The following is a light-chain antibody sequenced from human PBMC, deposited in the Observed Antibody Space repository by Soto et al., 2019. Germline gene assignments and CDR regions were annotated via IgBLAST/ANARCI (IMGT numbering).Light chain of an antibody. V-gene: IGKV3-15*01. CDR1: QSISSN. J-gene: IGKJ5*01. CDR3: QQHNTWRQIT. Sequence: EIVMTQSPATLSVSPGERATLSCRASQSISSNVGGYQQRPGQAPRLLIYVASTRATGSTARFRSSGSGTAFTLTISSLDSEDSAVYYCQQHNTWRQITFGQGTRLEIK. CDR2: VAS.